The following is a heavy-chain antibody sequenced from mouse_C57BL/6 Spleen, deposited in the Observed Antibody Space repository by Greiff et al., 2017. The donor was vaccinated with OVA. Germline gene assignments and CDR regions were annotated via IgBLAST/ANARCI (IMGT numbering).Heavy chain of an antibody. J-gene: IGHJ4*01. D-gene: IGHD4-1*01. CDR2: IHPNSGST. CDR3: ARKTGTGAMDY. V-gene: IGHV1-64*01. CDR1: GYTFTSYW. Sequence: QVQLQHSGAELVKPGASVKLSCKASGYTFTSYWMHWVKQRPGQGLEWIGMIHPNSGSTNYNEKFKSKATLTVDKSSSTAYMQLSSLTSEDSAVYYCARKTGTGAMDYWGQGTSVTVSS.